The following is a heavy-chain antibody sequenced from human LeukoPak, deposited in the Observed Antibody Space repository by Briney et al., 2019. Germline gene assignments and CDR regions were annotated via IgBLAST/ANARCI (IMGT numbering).Heavy chain of an antibody. D-gene: IGHD4-17*01. CDR1: GFTFDGYA. Sequence: GGSLRLSCAASGFTFDGYAMHWVRQAPGKGLEWVAVISYDGSNKYYADSVKGRFTISRDNSKNTLYLQMNSLRAEDTAVYYCAKDPETTGWFDPWGQGTLVTVSS. CDR3: AKDPETTGWFDP. CDR2: ISYDGSNK. J-gene: IGHJ5*02. V-gene: IGHV3-30*18.